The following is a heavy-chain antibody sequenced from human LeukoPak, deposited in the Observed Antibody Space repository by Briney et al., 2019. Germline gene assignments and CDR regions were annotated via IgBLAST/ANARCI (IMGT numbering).Heavy chain of an antibody. J-gene: IGHJ4*02. CDR3: AKAGSYWDFDY. Sequence: GGSLRLSCAASGFTFSSYAMSWVRQAPGKGLEWVSGISGSGGSTYYADSVKGRFTISRDNSKNTLNLQMNSVRAEDTAVYYCAKAGSYWDFDYWGQGTLVTVSS. CDR2: ISGSGGST. V-gene: IGHV3-23*01. D-gene: IGHD1-26*01. CDR1: GFTFSSYA.